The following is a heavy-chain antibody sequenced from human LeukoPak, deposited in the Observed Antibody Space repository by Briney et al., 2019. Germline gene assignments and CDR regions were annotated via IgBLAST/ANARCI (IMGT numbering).Heavy chain of an antibody. CDR3: ARGYSYGFGY. CDR2: INPNSGGT. V-gene: IGHV1-2*06. J-gene: IGHJ4*02. D-gene: IGHD5-18*01. CDR1: GYTFTGYY. Sequence: SVKFYCRASGYTFTGYYMHWGRQERGQGLEWMGRINPNSGGTNYAQKFQGRVTMTRDTSISTAYMELSRLRSDDTAVYYCARGYSYGFGYWGQGTLVTVSS.